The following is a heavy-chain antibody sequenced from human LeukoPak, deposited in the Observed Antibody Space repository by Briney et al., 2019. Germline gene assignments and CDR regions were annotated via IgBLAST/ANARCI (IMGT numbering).Heavy chain of an antibody. CDR3: ARFDDSGSASYYYYYMDV. CDR2: INHSGST. J-gene: IGHJ6*03. V-gene: IGHV4-34*01. Sequence: SETLSLTCAVSGGSFSGYYWSWIRQPPAKGLEWIGEINHSGSTNYNPSLNSRVTISVDTSKNQFSLKLSSVSAADTSVYYCARFDDSGSASYYYYYMDVWGKGTTVTVSS. D-gene: IGHD6-6*01. CDR1: GGSFSGYY.